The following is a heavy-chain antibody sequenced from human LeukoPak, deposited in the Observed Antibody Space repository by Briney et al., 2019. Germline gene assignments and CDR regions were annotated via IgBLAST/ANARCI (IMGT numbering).Heavy chain of an antibody. Sequence: ASVKVSCKVSGYTLTELSMHWVRQAPGKGLEWMGGFDPEDGETIYAQKFQGRVTMTEDTSTDTAYMELSSLRSEDTAVYYCATKKYRWSSGPFDYWGQGTLVTVSS. CDR2: FDPEDGET. CDR3: ATKKYRWSSGPFDY. V-gene: IGHV1-24*01. D-gene: IGHD6-19*01. CDR1: GYTLTELS. J-gene: IGHJ4*02.